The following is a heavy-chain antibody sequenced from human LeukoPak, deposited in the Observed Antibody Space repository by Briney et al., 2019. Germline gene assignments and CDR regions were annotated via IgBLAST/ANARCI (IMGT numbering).Heavy chain of an antibody. J-gene: IGHJ4*02. D-gene: IGHD4-17*01. V-gene: IGHV1-46*01. CDR2: INPSGGST. Sequence: GASVKVSCKASGYTFTSYYMHWVRQAPGQGLEWMGIINPSGGSTSYAQKFQGRVTMTRDTSTSTVFMELSSLRSEDTAVYYCARVLYGPGGGYGDYDYWGQGTLVTVSS. CDR1: GYTFTSYY. CDR3: ARVLYGPGGGYGDYDY.